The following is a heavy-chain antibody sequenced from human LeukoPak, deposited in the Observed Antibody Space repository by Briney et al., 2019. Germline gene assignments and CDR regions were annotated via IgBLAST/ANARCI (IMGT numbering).Heavy chain of an antibody. CDR3: ARTLSPRPVTAPFDY. J-gene: IGHJ4*02. V-gene: IGHV4-39*07. Sequence: SETLSLTCTVSGGSISSSSYYWGWIRQPPGKGLEWIGSIYYSGSTYYNPSLKGRVTISVDTITRQFSLKLSFVTAAGTGVYYCARTLSPRPVTAPFDYWGQGTLVNVSS. CDR2: IYYSGST. D-gene: IGHD2-21*02. CDR1: GGSISSSSYY.